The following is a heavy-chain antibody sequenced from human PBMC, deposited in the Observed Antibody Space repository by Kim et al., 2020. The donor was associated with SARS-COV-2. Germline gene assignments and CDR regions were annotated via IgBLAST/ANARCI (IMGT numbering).Heavy chain of an antibody. J-gene: IGHJ3*01. CDR3: TYVSGATCAGDDSFDV. Sequence: VKGRFTISRDESKNTHYLQMNSLKTEDTAVYYCTYVSGATCAGDDSFDVWGQGTMVTVSS. D-gene: IGHD2-21*02. V-gene: IGHV3-73*01.